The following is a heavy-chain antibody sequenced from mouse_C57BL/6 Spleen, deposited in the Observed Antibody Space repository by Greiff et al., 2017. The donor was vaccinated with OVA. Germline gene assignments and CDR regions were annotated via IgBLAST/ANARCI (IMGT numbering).Heavy chain of an antibody. CDR2: IRLKSDNYAT. Sequence: EVQGVESGGGLVQPGGSMKLSCVASGFTFSNYWMNWVRQSPEKGLEWVAQIRLKSDNYATHYAESVKGRFTISRDDSKSSVYLQMNNLRAEDTGIYYCTRDYGSSPFDYWGQGTTLTVSS. CDR1: GFTFSNYW. CDR3: TRDYGSSPFDY. V-gene: IGHV6-3*01. D-gene: IGHD1-1*01. J-gene: IGHJ2*01.